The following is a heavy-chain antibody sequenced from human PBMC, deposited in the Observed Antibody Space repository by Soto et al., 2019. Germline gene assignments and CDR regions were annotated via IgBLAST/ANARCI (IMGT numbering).Heavy chain of an antibody. CDR1: GITFSNYW. V-gene: IGHV3-74*01. CDR2: VNSDGSDT. CDR3: ARDHDYIWGIYAYLDF. D-gene: IGHD3-16*01. Sequence: PGGSLRLSCAASGITFSNYWMHWVRQAPGKGLVWVSRVNSDGSDTSYADSVKGRFTISRDNAKNTLYLQMNSLRAEDTAVYYCARDHDYIWGIYAYLDFWGQGTLVTVSS. J-gene: IGHJ4*02.